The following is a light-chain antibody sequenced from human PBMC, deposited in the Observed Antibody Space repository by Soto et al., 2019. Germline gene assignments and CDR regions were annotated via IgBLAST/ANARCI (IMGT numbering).Light chain of an antibody. J-gene: IGKJ3*01. Sequence: EIVKTQSPATLSVSPGERATLSCRASQSVSSNLAWYQQKPGQAPRLLIYGASTRATGIPARFSGSGSGTEFTLTISSLRSEDFAVYYCQQYNNWPPVFGPGTKVDIK. CDR3: QQYNNWPPV. CDR1: QSVSSN. CDR2: GAS. V-gene: IGKV3-15*01.